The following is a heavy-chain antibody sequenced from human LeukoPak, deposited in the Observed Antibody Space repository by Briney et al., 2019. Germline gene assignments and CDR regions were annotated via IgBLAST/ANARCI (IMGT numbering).Heavy chain of an antibody. CDR1: GFTFSSYS. J-gene: IGHJ5*02. CDR3: AKKYSTGLDP. D-gene: IGHD1-26*01. CDR2: ISSSSSYI. Sequence: PGGSLRLSCAASGFTFSSYSMNWVRQAPGKGLEWVSSISSSSSYIYYADSVKGRFTISRDNSKNTLYLQMNSLRAEDTAVYYCAKKYSTGLDPWGQGTLVTVSS. V-gene: IGHV3-21*04.